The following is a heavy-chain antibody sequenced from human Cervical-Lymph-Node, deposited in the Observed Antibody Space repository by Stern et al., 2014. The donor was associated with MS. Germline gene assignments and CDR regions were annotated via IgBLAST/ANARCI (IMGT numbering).Heavy chain of an antibody. CDR2: INPGDSDT. J-gene: IGHJ5*02. CDR1: GYSFTSYW. D-gene: IGHD2-2*01. V-gene: IGHV5-51*01. Sequence: VQLVESGAEVKKPGESLKISCKGSGYSFTSYWIGWVRQMPGKGLEWMGIINPGDSDTRYSPSFQGQVTISADKSISTAYLQWSSLKASDTAMYYCARRHCSSRRCGWFDPWGQGTLVTVSS. CDR3: ARRHCSSRRCGWFDP.